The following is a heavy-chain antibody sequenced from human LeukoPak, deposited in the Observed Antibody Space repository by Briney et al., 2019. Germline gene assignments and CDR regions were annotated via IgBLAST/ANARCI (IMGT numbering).Heavy chain of an antibody. J-gene: IGHJ5*02. CDR1: GFAFSNYA. V-gene: IGHV3-23*01. Sequence: GGSLRLSCAASGFAFSNYAMNWVRQTPGKGLEWVSTISSGGSSTYHADSVKGRFTISRDNSKSTLFLQVSSLRAEDAAVYYCAKDMDTMMVIFNPTWGQGTLVTVSS. CDR3: AKDMDTMMVIFNPT. D-gene: IGHD3-22*01. CDR2: ISSGGSST.